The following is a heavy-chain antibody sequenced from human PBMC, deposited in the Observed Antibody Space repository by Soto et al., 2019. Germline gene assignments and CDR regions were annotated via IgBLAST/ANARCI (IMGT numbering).Heavy chain of an antibody. CDR3: ARVGSGWYAFDI. J-gene: IGHJ3*02. CDR1: GGSISSYY. Sequence: SETLSLTCTVSGGSISSYYWSWIRQPPGKGLEWIGYIYYSGSTNYNPSLKSRVTISVDTSKNQFSLKLSSVTAADTAVYYCARVGSGWYAFDIWGQGTMVTVSS. V-gene: IGHV4-59*01. D-gene: IGHD6-19*01. CDR2: IYYSGST.